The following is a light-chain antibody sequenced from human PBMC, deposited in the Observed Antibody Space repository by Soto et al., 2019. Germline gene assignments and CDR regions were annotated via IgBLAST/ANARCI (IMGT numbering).Light chain of an antibody. Sequence: DIQLTQSPSFLSASVGDRVTITCRASQGISSYLAWYQQKPGKAPKLLIYAASTLHSGVPSWFSGSGSGPESTITISLLQSDVYANYYGQHLNSYPTFGGGTKVEIK. CDR2: AAS. CDR1: QGISSY. V-gene: IGKV1-9*01. J-gene: IGKJ4*01. CDR3: QHLNSYPT.